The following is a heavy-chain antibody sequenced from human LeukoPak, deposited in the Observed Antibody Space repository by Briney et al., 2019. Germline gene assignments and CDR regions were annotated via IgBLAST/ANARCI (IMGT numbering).Heavy chain of an antibody. CDR1: GGSISSSSYY. CDR3: ARGEQLLWFGEWGYNWFDP. D-gene: IGHD3-10*01. CDR2: IYYSGST. V-gene: IGHV4-39*07. Sequence: SETLSLTCTVSGGSISSSSYYWGWIRQPPGKGLEWIGSIYYSGSTYYNPSLKSRVTISVDTSKNQFSLKLSSVTAADTAVYYCARGEQLLWFGEWGYNWFDPWGQGTLVTVSS. J-gene: IGHJ5*02.